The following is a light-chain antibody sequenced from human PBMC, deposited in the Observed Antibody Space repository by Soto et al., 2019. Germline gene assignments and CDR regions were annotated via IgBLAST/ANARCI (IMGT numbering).Light chain of an antibody. CDR2: EAS. Sequence: EIVLTQSPGTLSLSPGERATLSCRASQSVSSSYLAWYQQKPGRAPRLLLYEASIRATGIPARFSGDGSGTEFTLTISSLQSEDFGIYYCQKYNQWPWTFGPGTKVDI. CDR3: QKYNQWPWT. V-gene: IGKV3-15*01. J-gene: IGKJ1*01. CDR1: QSVSSSY.